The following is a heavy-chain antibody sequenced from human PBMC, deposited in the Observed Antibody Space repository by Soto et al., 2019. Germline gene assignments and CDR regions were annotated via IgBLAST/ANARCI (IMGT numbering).Heavy chain of an antibody. J-gene: IGHJ4*02. CDR3: ARGLLYYDSSGYPFDY. CDR1: GGSFSGYY. Sequence: KTSETLSLTCAVYGGSFSGYYWSWIRQPPGKGLEWIGEINHSGSTNYNPSLKSRVTISVDTSKNQFSLKLSSVTAADTAVYYCARGLLYYDSSGYPFDYWGQGTLVTVSS. CDR2: INHSGST. V-gene: IGHV4-34*01. D-gene: IGHD3-22*01.